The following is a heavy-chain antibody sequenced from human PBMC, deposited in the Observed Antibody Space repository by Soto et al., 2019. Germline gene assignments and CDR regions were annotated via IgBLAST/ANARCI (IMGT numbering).Heavy chain of an antibody. D-gene: IGHD2-15*01. CDR1: GFTFSSSW. V-gene: IGHV3-74*03. CDR3: VVCRPVLR. Sequence: PGGSLRLSCAASGFTFSSSWIHWVRQAPGKGPEWASYIHNDGIRTMYADSVKGRFTISRDNAENMVYLQMNNLRVEDTAVYYCVVCRPVLRWGRGTLVTVSS. CDR2: IHNDGIRT. J-gene: IGHJ4*02.